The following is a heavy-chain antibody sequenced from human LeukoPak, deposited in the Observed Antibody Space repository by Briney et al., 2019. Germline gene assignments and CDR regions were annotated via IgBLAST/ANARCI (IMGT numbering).Heavy chain of an antibody. D-gene: IGHD3-16*01. Sequence: PGGSLRLSCAASRFTFSSYSTIWVRQAPGKGLEWVSSISSSGTYIYYADSLKGRFTISRDNAANSLYLQMNSLRAEDTAVYYCARHLLSGDFWGIDYWGQGTLVTVSS. CDR1: RFTFSSYS. CDR3: ARHLLSGDFWGIDY. V-gene: IGHV3-21*01. CDR2: ISSSGTYI. J-gene: IGHJ4*02.